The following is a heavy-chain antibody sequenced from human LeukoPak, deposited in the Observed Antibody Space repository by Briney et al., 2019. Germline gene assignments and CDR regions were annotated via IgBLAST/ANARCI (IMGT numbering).Heavy chain of an antibody. CDR3: ARTPGTYYYGSGRPEDFGY. CDR2: ISSSSSYT. D-gene: IGHD3-10*01. J-gene: IGHJ4*02. CDR1: GFTFSDYY. V-gene: IGHV3-11*06. Sequence: GGSLRLSCAASGFTFSDYYMSWIRQAPGKGLEWVSYISSSSSYTNYADSVKGRFTISRDNAKNSLYLQMNSLRAEDTAVYYCARTPGTYYYGSGRPEDFGYWGQGTLVTVSS.